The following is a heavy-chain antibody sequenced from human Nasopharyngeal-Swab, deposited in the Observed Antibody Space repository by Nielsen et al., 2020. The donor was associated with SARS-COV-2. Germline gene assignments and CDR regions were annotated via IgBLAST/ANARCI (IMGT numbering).Heavy chain of an antibody. CDR1: GFTFSSYG. CDR3: ARGAEVA. CDR2: ISYDGSNK. V-gene: IGHV3-30*03. D-gene: IGHD1-14*01. Sequence: GESLKISCAASGFTFSSYGMHWVRQAPGKGLEWVAVISYDGSNKYYAGSVKGRFTISRDNSKNTLYLQMNSLRAEDTAVYYCARGAEVAWGQGTLVTVSS. J-gene: IGHJ5*02.